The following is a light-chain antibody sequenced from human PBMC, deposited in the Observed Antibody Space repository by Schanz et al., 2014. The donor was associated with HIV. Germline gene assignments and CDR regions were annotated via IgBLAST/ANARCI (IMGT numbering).Light chain of an antibody. CDR2: DGS. CDR1: SSDAGGYNS. V-gene: IGLV2-14*03. CDR3: SSFTSTSTLV. J-gene: IGLJ1*01. Sequence: QSALTQPASVSGSPGQSITISCTGTSSDAGGYNSLSWYQPHPGQAPKLLIYDGSNRPSGVSNRFSGSKSGNTASLTISRLQAEDESDYYCSSFTSTSTLVFGTGTKLTVL.